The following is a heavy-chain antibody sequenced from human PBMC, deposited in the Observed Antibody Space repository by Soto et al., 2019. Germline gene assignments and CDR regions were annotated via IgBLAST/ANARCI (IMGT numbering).Heavy chain of an antibody. CDR1: GFSLNTTGGG. V-gene: IGHV2-5*02. CDR2: LFWDDAS. CDR3: AHRQAQDLGVAGTLDS. D-gene: IGHD6-19*01. Sequence: QITLKESGPTLVNPTQTLKLTCTHSGFSLNTTGGGVRWIRKPPEKAPEWLAGLFWDDASRYSPSLKSRLTVTRDATKNQVVLTMTNMDPVDTATYYCAHRQAQDLGVAGTLDSWGQGILDTVSS. J-gene: IGHJ4*02.